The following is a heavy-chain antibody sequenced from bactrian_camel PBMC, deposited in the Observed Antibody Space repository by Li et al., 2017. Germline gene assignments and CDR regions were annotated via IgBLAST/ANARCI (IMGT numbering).Heavy chain of an antibody. CDR2: IHSSGSNR. Sequence: HVQLVESGGDLVQPGGSLRLSCAASGITFSRAYMIWVRQAPGKGLEWVSSIHSSGSNRYYRDSVKGRFFISRDTAKNTVYLQMNSLKVEDTAVYYCFVIFDSGYVSRGQGTQVTVS. J-gene: IGHJ4*01. V-gene: IGHV3-2*01. CDR1: GITFSRAY. CDR3: FVIFDSGYVS.